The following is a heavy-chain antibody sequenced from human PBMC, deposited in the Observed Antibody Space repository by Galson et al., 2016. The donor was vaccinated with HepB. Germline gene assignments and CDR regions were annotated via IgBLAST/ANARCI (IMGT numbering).Heavy chain of an antibody. CDR3: AKRGVVTGTSNSRYFDY. D-gene: IGHD1-7*01. J-gene: IGHJ4*02. CDR2: ISNSGGAT. V-gene: IGHV3-23*01. CDR1: GFTFSTYA. Sequence: SLRLSCAASGFTFSTYAMSWVSQAPGKGLEWVSSISNSGGATYYADSVKGRFTISRDNSKNTLYMQMNGLRAEDTAVYYCAKRGVVTGTSNSRYFDYWGQGTLVTVSS.